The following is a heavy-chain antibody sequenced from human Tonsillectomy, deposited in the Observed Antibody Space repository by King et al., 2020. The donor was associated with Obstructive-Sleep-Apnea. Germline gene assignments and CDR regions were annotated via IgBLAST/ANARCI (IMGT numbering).Heavy chain of an antibody. V-gene: IGHV1-2*04. J-gene: IGHJ2*01. CDR2: INPKSGGT. CDR1: GYTFSDYY. CDR3: ARDYSSSWNWYFDL. Sequence: VQLVESGAEVKKPGASVKVSCKASGYTFSDYYIHWVRQAPGQGLEWMGWINPKSGGTKYAQKFQGWVTMTRDTSISTAYMELNRLTFDDTAVYYCARDYSSSWNWYFDLWGRGTLVTVSS. D-gene: IGHD6-13*01.